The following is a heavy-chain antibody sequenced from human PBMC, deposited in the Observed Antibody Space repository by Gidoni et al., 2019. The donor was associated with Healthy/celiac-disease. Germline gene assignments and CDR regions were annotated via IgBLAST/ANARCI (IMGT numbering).Heavy chain of an antibody. CDR1: GFTFRSYS. D-gene: IGHD2-21*01. Sequence: EVQLVESGGGLVKPGGSLRLSCAASGFTFRSYSSHWVRQAPGKGLGWVPSISSSSSYIYYADSVKGRFTISRDNAKNSLYLQMNSLRAEDTAVYYCARREGYIVEPYMDVWGKGTTVTVSS. V-gene: IGHV3-21*01. CDR2: ISSSSSYI. J-gene: IGHJ6*03. CDR3: ARREGYIVEPYMDV.